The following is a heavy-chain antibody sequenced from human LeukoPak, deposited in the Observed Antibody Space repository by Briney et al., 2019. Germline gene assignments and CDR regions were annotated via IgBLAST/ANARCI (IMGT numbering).Heavy chain of an antibody. D-gene: IGHD3-10*01. CDR3: ASSLVVRGFIPSYSYYYGLDV. CDR1: GGSISSGSYY. J-gene: IGHJ6*02. CDR2: IYYTGST. Sequence: SQTLSLTCTVSGGSISSGSYYWSWIRQPPGKGLEWIGFIYYTGSTNYNPSLKSRVTISVDTSKNQFSLKLSSVTAADTAVYYCASSLVVRGFIPSYSYYYGLDVWGQGTTVTVSS. V-gene: IGHV4-61*01.